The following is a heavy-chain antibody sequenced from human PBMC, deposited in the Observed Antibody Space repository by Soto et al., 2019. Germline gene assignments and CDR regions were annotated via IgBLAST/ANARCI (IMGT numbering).Heavy chain of an antibody. CDR1: GDSISSSSYY. V-gene: IGHV4-39*07. CDR2: MYYSGST. D-gene: IGHD3-22*01. J-gene: IGHJ4*02. CDR3: ARGRGYSGYSSGYYFDY. Sequence: SETLSLTCTVSGDSISSSSYYWAWIRQPPGKGLELIGSMYYSGSTYYNPSLKSRVTMFVDTSKNQFSLKLSSVTAADTAVYYCARGRGYSGYSSGYYFDYWGQGILVTVSS.